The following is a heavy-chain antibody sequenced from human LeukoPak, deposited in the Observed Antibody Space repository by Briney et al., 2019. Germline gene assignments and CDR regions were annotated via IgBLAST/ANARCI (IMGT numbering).Heavy chain of an antibody. CDR2: IYYSGST. CDR1: GGSISSGGYY. CDR3: ARSFSEAVSDY. J-gene: IGHJ4*02. Sequence: PSQTLSLTCTVSGGSISSGGYYWSWIRQHPGTGLEWIGYIYYSGSTYYNPSLKSRVTISVDTSKNQFSLKLSSVPAADTAVYYCARSFSEAVSDYWGQGTLVTVSS. V-gene: IGHV4-31*03.